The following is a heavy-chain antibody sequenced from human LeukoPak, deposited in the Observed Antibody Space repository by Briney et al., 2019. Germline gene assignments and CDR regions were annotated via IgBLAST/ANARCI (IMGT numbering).Heavy chain of an antibody. D-gene: IGHD3-10*01. V-gene: IGHV1-69*13. CDR2: IIPIFGTA. Sequence: GASVKVSCKASGGTFSSYAISWVRQAPGQGLEWMGGIIPIFGTANYAQKFQGRVTITADESTSTAYMELSSLRSEDTAVYYCASNYYYGSGSYSKEFDLWGQGTMVTVSS. J-gene: IGHJ3*01. CDR3: ASNYYYGSGSYSKEFDL. CDR1: GGTFSSYA.